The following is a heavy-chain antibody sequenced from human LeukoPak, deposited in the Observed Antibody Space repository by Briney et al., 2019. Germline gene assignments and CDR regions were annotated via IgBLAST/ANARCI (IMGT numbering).Heavy chain of an antibody. D-gene: IGHD6-13*01. J-gene: IGHJ5*02. CDR3: ARAIIRIARRFDP. V-gene: IGHV4-34*01. Sequence: KTSETLSLTCAVYGGSFSGYYWSWIRQPPGKGLEWIGEINHSGSTNYNPSLKSRVTISVGTSKNQFSLKLSSVTAADTAVYYWARAIIRIARRFDPWGQGTLVTVPS. CDR2: INHSGST. CDR1: GGSFSGYY.